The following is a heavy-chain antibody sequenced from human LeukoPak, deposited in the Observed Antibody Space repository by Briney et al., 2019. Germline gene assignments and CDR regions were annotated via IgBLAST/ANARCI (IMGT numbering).Heavy chain of an antibody. CDR3: ARHGDIVGANFDP. CDR1: GGSISSYY. V-gene: IGHV4-59*08. D-gene: IGHD1-26*01. Sequence: PSETLSLTCTVSGGSISSYYWSWIRQPPGKGLEWIGYIYYSGSTNYNPSLKSRVTISVDTSKNQFSLKLSSVTAADTAAYYCARHGDIVGANFDPWGQGTLVTVSS. CDR2: IYYSGST. J-gene: IGHJ5*02.